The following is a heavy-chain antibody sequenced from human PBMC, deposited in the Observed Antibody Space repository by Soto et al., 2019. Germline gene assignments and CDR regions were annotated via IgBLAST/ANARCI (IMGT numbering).Heavy chain of an antibody. CDR2: INAGNGNT. CDR1: GYTFTSYA. D-gene: IGHD2-21*02. V-gene: IGHV1-3*01. Sequence: ASVKVSCKASGYTFTSYAMHWVRQAPGQRLEWMGWINAGNGNTKYSQKFQGRVTITRDTSASTAYMELSSLRSEDTAVYYCARSIVVVTALDCWSQGTLVTVSS. CDR3: ARSIVVVTALDC. J-gene: IGHJ4*02.